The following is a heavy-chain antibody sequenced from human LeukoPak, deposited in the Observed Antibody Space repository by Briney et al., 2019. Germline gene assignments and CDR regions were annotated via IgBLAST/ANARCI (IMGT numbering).Heavy chain of an antibody. CDR2: IGIDSGNT. V-gene: IGHV3-11*06. CDR1: GFTFKNYA. D-gene: IGHD1-1*01. CDR3: ARDHNYAFDN. Sequence: GGSLRLSCVVSGFTFKNYAMSWVRQAPGKGLEWISYIGIDSGNTKYADSVRGRFTISTDKAKNSLYLQMNSLRVEDTAVYYCARDHNYAFDNWGQGTLVSVAS. J-gene: IGHJ4*02.